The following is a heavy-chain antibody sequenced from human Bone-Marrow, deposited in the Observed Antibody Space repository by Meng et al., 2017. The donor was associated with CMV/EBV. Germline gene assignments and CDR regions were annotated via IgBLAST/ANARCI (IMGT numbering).Heavy chain of an antibody. CDR2: IIPIFGTA. CDR3: ARGFSLEWLPIRMGYYYYGMAV. V-gene: IGHV1-69*05. Sequence: SVKVSCKASGGTFSSYAISWVRQAPGQGLEWMGGIIPIFGTANYAQKFQGRVTITTDESTSTAYMELSSLRSEDTAVYYCARGFSLEWLPIRMGYYYYGMAVWGPGNTVTGAS. CDR1: GGTFSSYA. D-gene: IGHD3-3*01. J-gene: IGHJ6*02.